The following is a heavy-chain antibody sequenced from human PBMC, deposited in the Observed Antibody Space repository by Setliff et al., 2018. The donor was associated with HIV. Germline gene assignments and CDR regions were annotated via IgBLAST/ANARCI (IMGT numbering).Heavy chain of an antibody. D-gene: IGHD3-3*01. CDR2: IHYSGNT. J-gene: IGHJ4*02. V-gene: IGHV4-31*03. CDR1: GGSISSGGYY. CDR3: ARGGLGVVTSFDS. Sequence: PSETLSLTCTVSGGSISSGGYYWSWIRQHPGKGLEWIGYIHYSGNTYHNPSLNSRIRISVDMSKNKFSLKLSSLTAADTAVYYCARGGLGVVTSFDSWGPGTLVTVSS.